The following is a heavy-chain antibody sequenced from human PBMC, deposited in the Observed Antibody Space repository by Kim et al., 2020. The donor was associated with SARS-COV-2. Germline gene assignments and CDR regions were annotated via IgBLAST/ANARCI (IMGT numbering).Heavy chain of an antibody. V-gene: IGHV1-46*01. D-gene: IGHD3-22*01. Sequence: ASVKVSCKASGYTFTSFYVHWVRQAPGQGLEWMGVINPSSGSASYAQKFQGRVTMTRDTSTSTVYMQMSSLRSEDTAVYYCARTPSPDYYDSSGYYSYWGQGTLVTVSS. CDR1: GYTFTSFY. J-gene: IGHJ4*02. CDR3: ARTPSPDYYDSSGYYSY. CDR2: INPSSGSA.